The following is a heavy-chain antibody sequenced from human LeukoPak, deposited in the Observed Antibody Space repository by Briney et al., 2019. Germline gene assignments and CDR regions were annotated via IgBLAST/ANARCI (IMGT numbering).Heavy chain of an antibody. CDR3: SLYCSGGSCRQRGYYYGMDV. Sequence: GASVKVSCKASGGTFSSYAISWVRQAPGQGLEWMGGMIPIFGTANYAQNFQGRVTITADESTSTAYMELSSLRSEDTAVYYCSLYCSGGSCRQRGYYYGMDVWGQGTTVTVSS. D-gene: IGHD2-15*01. CDR2: MIPIFGTA. V-gene: IGHV1-69*01. CDR1: GGTFSSYA. J-gene: IGHJ6*02.